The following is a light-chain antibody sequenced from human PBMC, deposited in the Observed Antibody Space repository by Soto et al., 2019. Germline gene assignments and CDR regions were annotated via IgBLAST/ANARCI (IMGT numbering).Light chain of an antibody. V-gene: IGKV1-5*01. J-gene: IGKJ2*01. CDR3: QQYNSYSYT. CDR2: DAS. Sequence: DIQMTQSPSTLSASVGDRVTITCRASQSISSWLAWYQQKPGKAPKLLIYDASSLESGVPSWFSGSGFGTEFTLTISSLQPDDFATYYCQQYNSYSYTFGQGTKLEIK. CDR1: QSISSW.